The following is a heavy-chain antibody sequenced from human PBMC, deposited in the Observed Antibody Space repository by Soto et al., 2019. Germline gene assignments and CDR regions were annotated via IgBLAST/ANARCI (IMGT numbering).Heavy chain of an antibody. CDR3: ARAPRITIFGVVTDYHYYYYMDV. CDR2: ISSSSSYI. CDR1: GFTFSSYS. D-gene: IGHD3-3*01. J-gene: IGHJ6*03. Sequence: EVQLVESGGGLVKPGGSLRLSCAASGFTFSSYSMNWVRQAPGKGLEWVSSISSSSSYIYYADSVKGRFTISRDNDKNSLDLQMNSLRAEDTAVYYCARAPRITIFGVVTDYHYYYYMDVWGNGTTVTVSS. V-gene: IGHV3-21*01.